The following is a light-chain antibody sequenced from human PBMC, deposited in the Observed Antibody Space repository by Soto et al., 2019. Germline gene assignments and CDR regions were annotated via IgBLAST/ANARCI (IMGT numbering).Light chain of an antibody. CDR3: QKYDHAPLT. Sequence: EIPMTQSPSSLYASVGDRVNITCRASQGIGNYSAWYQQRPGKVPKLLIYAASTLQSGVPSRFSGRGSGPDCTLTISNLQPEDVATYDCQKYDHAPLTFGGGTKVELK. V-gene: IGKV1-27*01. CDR1: QGIGNY. CDR2: AAS. J-gene: IGKJ4*01.